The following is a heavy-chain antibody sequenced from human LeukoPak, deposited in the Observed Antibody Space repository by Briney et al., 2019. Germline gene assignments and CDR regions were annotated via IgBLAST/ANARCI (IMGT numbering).Heavy chain of an antibody. J-gene: IGHJ4*02. V-gene: IGHV3-53*01. D-gene: IGHD6-13*01. Sequence: GGSLRLSCAASWFTVSSHYMSWVRQAPGKGLEWVSVIYSGGSTFYADSVEGRFTISRDDSNNTLYLQMNSLRAEDTAVYYCARGTIAAAGYYYFDYWGQGTQVTVSS. CDR3: ARGTIAAAGYYYFDY. CDR2: IYSGGST. CDR1: WFTVSSHY.